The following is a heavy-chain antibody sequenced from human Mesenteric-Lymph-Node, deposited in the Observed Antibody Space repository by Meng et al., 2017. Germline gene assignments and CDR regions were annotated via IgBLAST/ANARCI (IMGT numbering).Heavy chain of an antibody. Sequence: GESLKISCAASGFTFNNYWMSWVRQAPGKGLEWVANIKKDGSEIYYVDSVKGRFTISRDSAKNSLFLQMNSLRAEDTAVYYCAKGIWTDNWGQGTLVTVSS. CDR1: GFTFNNYW. CDR3: AKGIWTDN. J-gene: IGHJ4*02. D-gene: IGHD3/OR15-3a*01. V-gene: IGHV3-7*01. CDR2: IKKDGSEI.